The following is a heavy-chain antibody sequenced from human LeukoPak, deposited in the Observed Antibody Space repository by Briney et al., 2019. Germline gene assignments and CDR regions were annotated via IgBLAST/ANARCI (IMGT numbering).Heavy chain of an antibody. J-gene: IGHJ4*02. D-gene: IGHD2-15*01. CDR3: ASLHGVCSGGSCYAS. CDR2: ISSSSSTI. CDR1: GFTFSSYS. Sequence: GGSLRLSCAASGFTFSSYSMNWVRQAPGKGLEWVSYISSSSSTIYYADSVKGRFTISRDNAKNSLYLQMNSLRAEDTAVYYCASLHGVCSGGSCYASWGQGTLVTVSS. V-gene: IGHV3-48*01.